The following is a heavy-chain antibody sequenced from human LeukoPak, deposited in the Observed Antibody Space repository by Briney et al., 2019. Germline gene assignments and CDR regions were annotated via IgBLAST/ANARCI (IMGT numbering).Heavy chain of an antibody. Sequence: SGPTLVNPTQALALTCTFSGFSLTTTGVGVGWIRQSPGKALEWLALIYWDDDKRYSPSPKNRLTITKDTSRNQVVLTMTNVDPVDTATYYCAHRRGGYNWNHGDFDYWGQGTLVTVSS. CDR2: IYWDDDK. CDR3: AHRRGGYNWNHGDFDY. J-gene: IGHJ4*02. CDR1: GFSLTTTGVG. V-gene: IGHV2-5*02. D-gene: IGHD1-20*01.